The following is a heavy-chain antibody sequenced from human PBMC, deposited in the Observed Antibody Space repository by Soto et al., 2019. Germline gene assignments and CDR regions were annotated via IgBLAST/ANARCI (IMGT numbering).Heavy chain of an antibody. CDR1: AFTFSSYG. D-gene: IGHD2-2*01. V-gene: IGHV3-33*01. Sequence: SCAASAFTFSSYGMHWVRQAPGKGLEWVAVIWYDGSNKYYADSAKGRFTISRDNSKNTLYLQMNSLRAEDTAVYYCARDRYCSSTSCYYYGMDVWGQGTTVTVSS. J-gene: IGHJ6*02. CDR2: IWYDGSNK. CDR3: ARDRYCSSTSCYYYGMDV.